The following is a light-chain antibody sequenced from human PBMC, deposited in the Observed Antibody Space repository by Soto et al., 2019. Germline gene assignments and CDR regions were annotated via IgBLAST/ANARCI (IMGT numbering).Light chain of an antibody. J-gene: IGLJ2*01. V-gene: IGLV2-14*03. Sequence: QSALTQPASVSGSPGQSITISCTGTSSDIGAYNFVSWHQQHPGKAPKLMLYDVNIRPSGVSNRFSGSKSGNTASLTISGLQAEDEAAYYCTSWTTSTTMIFGGGTKLTVL. CDR3: TSWTTSTTMI. CDR2: DVN. CDR1: SSDIGAYNF.